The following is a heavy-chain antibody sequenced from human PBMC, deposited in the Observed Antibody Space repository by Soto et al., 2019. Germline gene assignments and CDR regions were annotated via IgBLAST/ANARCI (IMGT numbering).Heavy chain of an antibody. CDR2: ISGSGGST. V-gene: IGHV3-23*01. CDR1: GFTFSSYA. J-gene: IGHJ4*02. Sequence: GGSLRLSCAASGFTFSSYAMSWVRQAPGKGLEWVSAISGSGGSTYYADSVKGRFTISRDNSKNTLYLQMNSLRAEDTAVYYCAKDIWDDFWSGYYSDYWGQGTLVTVSS. D-gene: IGHD3-3*01. CDR3: AKDIWDDFWSGYYSDY.